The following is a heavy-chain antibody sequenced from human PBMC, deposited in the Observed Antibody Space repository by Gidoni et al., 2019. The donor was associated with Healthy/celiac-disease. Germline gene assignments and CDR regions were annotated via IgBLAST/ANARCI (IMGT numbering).Heavy chain of an antibody. Sequence: QVQLQESGPGLVKPSQTLSLTCTVSGGSISSGRYYWSWIRQPAGKGLEWIGRIYTSGSTNYNPALKSRVTISVDTSKIQFSLKLSSVTAADTAVYYCARDPDYYGSGSYGPYGMDVWGQGTTVTVSS. CDR1: GGSISSGRYY. CDR2: IYTSGST. V-gene: IGHV4-61*02. D-gene: IGHD3-10*01. CDR3: ARDPDYYGSGSYGPYGMDV. J-gene: IGHJ6*02.